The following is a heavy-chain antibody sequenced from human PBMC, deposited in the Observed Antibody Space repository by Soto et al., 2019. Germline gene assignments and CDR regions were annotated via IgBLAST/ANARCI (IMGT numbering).Heavy chain of an antibody. V-gene: IGHV4-30-2*01. D-gene: IGHD3-3*01. J-gene: IGHJ5*02. CDR1: GGSISSGGYS. Sequence: PSGTLSLTCAVSGGSISSGGYSWSWIRQPPGKGLEWIGYIYHSGSTYYNPSLKSRVTISVDRSKNQFSLKLSSVTAADTAVYYCARGCYDFWSGYSKSPWFDPWGQGTLVTVSS. CDR2: IYHSGST. CDR3: ARGCYDFWSGYSKSPWFDP.